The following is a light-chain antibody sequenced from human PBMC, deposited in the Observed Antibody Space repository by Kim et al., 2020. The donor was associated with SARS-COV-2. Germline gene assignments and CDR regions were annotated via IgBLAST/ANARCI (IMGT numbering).Light chain of an antibody. V-gene: IGLV6-57*03. CDR2: ADD. J-gene: IGLJ3*02. CDR3: QPYDSDNHWV. Sequence: TVTISCTRSSGSIGANYVEWYQQRPDSGPTTVIYADDQRPPGISDRCSAFIDNTSNAAALTISGRRTEDEDDYYCQPYDSDNHWVFGGGTKLTVL. CDR1: SGSIGANY.